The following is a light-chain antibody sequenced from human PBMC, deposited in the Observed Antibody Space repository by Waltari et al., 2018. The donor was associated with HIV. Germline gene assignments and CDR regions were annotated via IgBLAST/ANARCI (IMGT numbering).Light chain of an antibody. J-gene: IGLJ2*01. CDR1: SSDVGGYSY. CDR3: SSYTTSSSLL. CDR2: EVS. V-gene: IGLV2-14*01. Sequence: QSALTQPASVSGSPGQSITISCTGTSSDVGGYSYVSWYQQHPGKAPKLMIYEVSNRPSGVSNRFSGSKSGNTASLTNSGLQAEDEADYYCSSYTTSSSLLFGGGTKLTVL.